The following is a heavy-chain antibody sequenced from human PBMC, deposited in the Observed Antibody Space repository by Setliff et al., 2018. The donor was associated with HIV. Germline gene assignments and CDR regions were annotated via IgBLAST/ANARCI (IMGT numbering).Heavy chain of an antibody. Sequence: GGSLRLSCAASGLTFSSYAMSWVRQAPGKGLEWVSSISGSGGSPYYADSVKGRFTISRGNSKNTLYLQMNSLRAEDTAVYYCAKDLVYYDSSGDLDYWGQGTLVTVSS. D-gene: IGHD3-22*01. V-gene: IGHV3-23*01. CDR3: AKDLVYYDSSGDLDY. CDR1: GLTFSSYA. CDR2: ISGSGGSP. J-gene: IGHJ4*02.